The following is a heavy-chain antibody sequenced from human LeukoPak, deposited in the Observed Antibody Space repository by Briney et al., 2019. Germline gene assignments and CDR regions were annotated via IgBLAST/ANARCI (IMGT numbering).Heavy chain of an antibody. CDR1: GYTFTSYY. CDR2: INPSGGST. V-gene: IGHV1-46*01. J-gene: IGHJ4*02. CDR3: ARAGGRQTTERHFDY. D-gene: IGHD1-26*01. Sequence: ASVKVSCKASGYTFTSYYMHWVRQAPGQGLEWMGIINPSGGSTSYAQKFQGRVTMTRDTSTSTVYMELSSLRSEDTAVYYCARAGGRQTTERHFDYWGQGTLVTVSS.